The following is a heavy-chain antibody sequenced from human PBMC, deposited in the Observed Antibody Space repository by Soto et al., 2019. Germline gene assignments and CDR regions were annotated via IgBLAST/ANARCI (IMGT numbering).Heavy chain of an antibody. CDR2: IYSGGST. V-gene: IGHV3-66*01. CDR3: ASLYNWNDAYFDY. CDR1: GFTVSSNY. J-gene: IGHJ4*02. D-gene: IGHD1-20*01. Sequence: GSLRLSCAASGFTVSSNYMSWVRQAPGKGLEWVSVIYSGGSTYYADSVKGRFTISRDNSKNTLYLQMNSLRAEDTAVYYCASLYNWNDAYFDYWGQGTLVTVSS.